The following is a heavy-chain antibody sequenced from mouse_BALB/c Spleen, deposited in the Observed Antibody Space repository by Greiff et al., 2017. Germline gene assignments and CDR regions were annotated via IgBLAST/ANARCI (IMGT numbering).Heavy chain of an antibody. CDR2: ISSGSSTI. J-gene: IGHJ2*01. CDR3: ARFYYYGSSYYFDY. Sequence: DVKLVESGGGLVQPGGSRKLSCAASGFTFSSFGMHWVRQAPEKGLEWVAYISSGSSTIYYADTVKGRFTISRDNPKNTLFLQMTSLRSEDTAMYYCARFYYYGSSYYFDYWGQGTTLTVSS. D-gene: IGHD1-1*01. V-gene: IGHV5-17*02. CDR1: GFTFSSFG.